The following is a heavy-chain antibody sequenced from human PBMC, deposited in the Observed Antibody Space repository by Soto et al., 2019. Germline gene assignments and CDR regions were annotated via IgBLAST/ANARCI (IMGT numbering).Heavy chain of an antibody. J-gene: IGHJ6*02. CDR1: GGSISSSSYY. CDR2: IYYSGST. CDR3: ARRASSSWYLSYGMDV. Sequence: SETLSLTCTDSGGSISSSSYYWGWIRKPPGKGLEWIGSIYYSGSTYYNPSLKSRVTISVDTSKNQFSLKLSSVTAADTAVYYCARRASSSWYLSYGMDVWGQGTTVTVSS. D-gene: IGHD6-13*01. V-gene: IGHV4-39*01.